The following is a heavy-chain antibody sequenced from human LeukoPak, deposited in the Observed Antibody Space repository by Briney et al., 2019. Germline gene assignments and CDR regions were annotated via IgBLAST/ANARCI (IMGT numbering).Heavy chain of an antibody. CDR2: FDPEDGET. CDR1: GYTLTELS. J-gene: IGHJ4*02. Sequence: ASVKVSCKVSGYTLTELSMHWVRQAPGKGLEWMGGFDPEDGETIYAQKFQGRVTMTEDTSTDTAYMELSSLRSEDTAVYYCATAARMDSSWRLHYFDYWGQGTLVTVSS. D-gene: IGHD6-13*01. V-gene: IGHV1-24*01. CDR3: ATAARMDSSWRLHYFDY.